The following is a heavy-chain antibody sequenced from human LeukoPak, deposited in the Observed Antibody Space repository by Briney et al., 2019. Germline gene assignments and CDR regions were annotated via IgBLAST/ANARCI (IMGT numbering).Heavy chain of an antibody. Sequence: HPGGSLRLSCAASGFTFSSYAMSWVRQAPGKGLEWVSTISGSGGSTDYAESVKGRFTISRDNSKNTLYLQMNSLRAEDTAVYYCAKVQQLWLLGYFDYWGQGALVTVSS. J-gene: IGHJ4*02. D-gene: IGHD5-18*01. V-gene: IGHV3-23*01. CDR1: GFTFSSYA. CDR3: AKVQQLWLLGYFDY. CDR2: ISGSGGST.